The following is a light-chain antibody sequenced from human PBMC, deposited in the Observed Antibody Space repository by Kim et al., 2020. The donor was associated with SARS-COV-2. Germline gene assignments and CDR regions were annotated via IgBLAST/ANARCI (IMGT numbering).Light chain of an antibody. CDR3: QQYSSFAYT. CDR2: GAS. CDR1: QAISNC. V-gene: IGKV1-8*01. Sequence: AIRMTQSPFSLSASVGDRVTIACWASQAISNCLAWYQQKPGNAPELLIYGASTLQSGVPSRFRGGGSGTDFTLTITSLQSEDFATYYCQQYSSFAYTFGQGTKLEI. J-gene: IGKJ2*01.